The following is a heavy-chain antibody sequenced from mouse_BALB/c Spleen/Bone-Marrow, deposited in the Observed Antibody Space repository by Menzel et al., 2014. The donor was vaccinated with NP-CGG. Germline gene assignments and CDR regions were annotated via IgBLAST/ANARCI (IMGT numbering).Heavy chain of an antibody. V-gene: IGHV7-3*02. CDR1: GFTFXDYY. CDR2: IRNKANGYTT. Sequence: VQLQQSGGGLVQPGGSLRLPCATSGFTFXDYYMSWVRQPPGKALEWLGFIRNKANGYTTEYSASVKGRFTISRDNSQSILYLQMSTLRAEDSATYYCAREIINDYHWYFDVWGAGTTVTVSS. CDR3: AREIINDYHWYFDV. J-gene: IGHJ1*01. D-gene: IGHD2-4*01.